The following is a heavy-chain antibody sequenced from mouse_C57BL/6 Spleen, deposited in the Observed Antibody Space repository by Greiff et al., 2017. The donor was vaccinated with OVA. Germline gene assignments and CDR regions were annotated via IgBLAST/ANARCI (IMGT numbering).Heavy chain of an antibody. V-gene: IGHV1-18*01. J-gene: IGHJ4*01. D-gene: IGHD2-3*01. Sequence: EVQGVESGPELVKPGASVKIPCKASGYTFTDYNMDWVKQSHGKSLEWIGDINPNNGGTIYNQKFKGKATLTVDKSSSTAYMELRSLTSEDTAVYYCAREGAFYDGYYGYAMDYWGQGTSVTVSS. CDR1: GYTFTDYN. CDR2: INPNNGGT. CDR3: AREGAFYDGYYGYAMDY.